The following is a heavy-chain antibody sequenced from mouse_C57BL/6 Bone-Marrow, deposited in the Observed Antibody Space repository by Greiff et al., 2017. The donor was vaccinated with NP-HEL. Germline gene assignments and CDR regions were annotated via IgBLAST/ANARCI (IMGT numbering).Heavy chain of an antibody. Sequence: VQLQQPGAELVMPGASVKLSCKASGYTFTSYWMHWVKQRPGQGLEWIGEIDPSDSYTTYNQKFKGKSTLTVDKSSSTAYMQLSSLTSEDSAVYYCARRDYYYGSSYDYFDYWGQGTTLTVSS. J-gene: IGHJ2*01. CDR2: IDPSDSYT. CDR1: GYTFTSYW. V-gene: IGHV1-69*01. CDR3: ARRDYYYGSSYDYFDY. D-gene: IGHD1-1*01.